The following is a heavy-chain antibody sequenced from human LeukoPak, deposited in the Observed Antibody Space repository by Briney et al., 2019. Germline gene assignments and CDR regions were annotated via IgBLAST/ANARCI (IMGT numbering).Heavy chain of an antibody. D-gene: IGHD2-15*01. V-gene: IGHV3-30*02. J-gene: IGHJ5*02. CDR3: AKDGVRGGGSWTNWFDP. CDR1: GFTFSSYG. Sequence: QSGGSLRLSCAASGFTFSSYGMHWARQAPGKGLEWVAFIRYDGSNKYYADSVKGRFTISRDNSKNTLYLQMNSLRAEDTAVYYCAKDGVRGGGSWTNWFDPWGQGTLVTVSS. CDR2: IRYDGSNK.